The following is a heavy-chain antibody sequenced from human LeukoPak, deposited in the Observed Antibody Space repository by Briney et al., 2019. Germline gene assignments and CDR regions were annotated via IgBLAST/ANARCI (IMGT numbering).Heavy chain of an antibody. CDR1: GGSMNYYY. V-gene: IGHV4-59*01. J-gene: IGHJ3*02. CDR3: ARGGYLPPWGIAEPNTNDAFNI. D-gene: IGHD6-13*01. Sequence: TETLSLTCTVSGGSMNYYYWNWIRQPPGKGLEWIGYIYYSGRTNFSPSLKSRVTMSADTSKNLFSLKLRSVTAADTAIYYCARGGYLPPWGIAEPNTNDAFNIWGQGTIVTVSS. CDR2: IYYSGRT.